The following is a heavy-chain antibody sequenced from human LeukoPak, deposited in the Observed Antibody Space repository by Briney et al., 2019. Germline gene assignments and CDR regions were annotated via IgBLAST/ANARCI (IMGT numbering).Heavy chain of an antibody. CDR2: ISNSGSGA. D-gene: IGHD6-19*01. CDR1: GFTFSNYA. V-gene: IGHV3-23*01. J-gene: IGHJ4*02. Sequence: PGGSLRLSCAASGFTFSNYAMSWVRQVPGKGLDWVSSISNSGSGAYYADSVKGRFTISRDNSKNMVYLQMNSLRAEDTAVYYCAKDHGFYSSGWNALFDYWGQGTLVTVSS. CDR3: AKDHGFYSSGWNALFDY.